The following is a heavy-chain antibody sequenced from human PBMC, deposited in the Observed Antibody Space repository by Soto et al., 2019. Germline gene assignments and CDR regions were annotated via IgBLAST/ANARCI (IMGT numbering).Heavy chain of an antibody. Sequence: QVQLVQSGAEVKKPGSSVKVSCKASGGTFSSYAISWVRQAPGQGLEWMGGIIPIFGTANYAQKFQGRVTITADESTSTAYMELSSLRSEDTAVYYCERDSFGDGYTIYYYYGMDVWGQGTTVTVSS. CDR2: IIPIFGTA. CDR1: GGTFSSYA. V-gene: IGHV1-69*01. D-gene: IGHD3-3*01. CDR3: ERDSFGDGYTIYYYYGMDV. J-gene: IGHJ6*02.